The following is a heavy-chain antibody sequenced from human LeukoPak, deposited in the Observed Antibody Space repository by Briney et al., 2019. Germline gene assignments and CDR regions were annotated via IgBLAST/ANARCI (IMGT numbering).Heavy chain of an antibody. J-gene: IGHJ4*02. Sequence: SETLSLTCTVSGGSISSGYYWGWIRQPPGKGLEWIGSIYHSGSTYYNPSLKSRVTISVDTSKNQFSLKLSSVTAADTAVYYCARSGPTETFDYWGQGTLVTVSS. CDR2: IYHSGST. V-gene: IGHV4-38-2*02. D-gene: IGHD1-14*01. CDR3: ARSGPTETFDY. CDR1: GGSISSGYY.